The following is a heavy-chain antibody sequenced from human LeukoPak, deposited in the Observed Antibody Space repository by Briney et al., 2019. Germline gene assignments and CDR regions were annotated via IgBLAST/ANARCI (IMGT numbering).Heavy chain of an antibody. V-gene: IGHV3-48*04. CDR2: ISTSGGTI. D-gene: IGHD3-10*02. CDR3: ARVLFGDY. Sequence: PGGSLRLSCAASGFTFTTYGMNWVRRAPGKGLELVSYISTSGGTIYYADSVKGRFTISRDNAKNSLYLQMNSLRAEDTAVYYCARVLFGDYWGQGTLVTVSS. J-gene: IGHJ4*02. CDR1: GFTFTTYG.